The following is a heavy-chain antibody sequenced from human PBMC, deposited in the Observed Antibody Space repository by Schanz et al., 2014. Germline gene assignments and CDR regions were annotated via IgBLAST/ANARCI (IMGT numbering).Heavy chain of an antibody. D-gene: IGHD4-17*01. J-gene: IGHJ4*02. V-gene: IGHV3-23*04. CDR3: ARGDTVTTY. CDR1: GFTFSNHA. Sequence: EVQLVESGGGLVQPGGSLRLSCETSGFTFSNHAMSWVRQAPGKGLEWVSAISGRGGRTYYADSVKGRFTISRDNAKNSLYLQMNSLRAEDTAVYYCARGDTVTTYWGQGTLVTVSS. CDR2: ISGRGGRT.